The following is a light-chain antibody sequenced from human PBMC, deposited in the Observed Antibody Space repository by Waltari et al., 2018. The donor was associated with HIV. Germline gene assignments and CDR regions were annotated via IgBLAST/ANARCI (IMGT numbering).Light chain of an antibody. CDR2: DAS. CDR1: QSVSIY. V-gene: IGKV3-11*01. Sequence: EIVLTQSPATLSLSPGERATLSCRASQSVSIYLAWYQQKPGQPPRLLIYDASNRATAIPARFSGSGSGTDFTLTISSLEPEYFAVYYCQQRSRWPPAYTFGQGTKLEIK. CDR3: QQRSRWPPAYT. J-gene: IGKJ2*01.